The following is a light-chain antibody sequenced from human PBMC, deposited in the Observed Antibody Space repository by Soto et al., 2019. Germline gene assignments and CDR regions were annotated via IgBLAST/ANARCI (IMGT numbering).Light chain of an antibody. Sequence: EIVLTQSPATLSLSPGERATLSCRASQSVSSYLAWYQQKPGQAPRLLIYYASNRATGIPARFSGSGSGTDFTLTISSLEPEDFAVYSCQQRSNWPPTFGPGTKVDIK. J-gene: IGKJ3*01. CDR2: YAS. V-gene: IGKV3-11*01. CDR3: QQRSNWPPT. CDR1: QSVSSY.